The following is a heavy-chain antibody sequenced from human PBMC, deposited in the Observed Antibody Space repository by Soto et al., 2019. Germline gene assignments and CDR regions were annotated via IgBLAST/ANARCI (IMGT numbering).Heavy chain of an antibody. Sequence: GESLKISCAASGFTFSSYAMSWVRQAPGKGLEWVSAISGSGGSTYYADSVKGRFTISRDNSKNTLYLQMNSLRAEDTAVYYCAKVRGGPLDIWGQGTMVTVSS. CDR1: GFTFSSYA. D-gene: IGHD2-15*01. V-gene: IGHV3-23*01. CDR3: AKVRGGPLDI. CDR2: ISGSGGST. J-gene: IGHJ3*02.